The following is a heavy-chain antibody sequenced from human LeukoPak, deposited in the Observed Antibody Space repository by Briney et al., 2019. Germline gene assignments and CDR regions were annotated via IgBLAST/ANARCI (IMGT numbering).Heavy chain of an antibody. CDR2: IYYSGST. V-gene: IGHV4-39*07. J-gene: IGHJ4*02. CDR1: GGSISSSSYY. Sequence: SETLSLTCTVSGGSISSSSYYWGWIRQPPGKGLEGIGSIYYSGSTYYNPSLKTRVIISVDTSKNQFSLRLTSVTAADSATYYCARETSLVGYAGGLGFNYWGRGTLVTVSS. CDR3: ARETSLVGYAGGLGFNY. D-gene: IGHD2-2*01.